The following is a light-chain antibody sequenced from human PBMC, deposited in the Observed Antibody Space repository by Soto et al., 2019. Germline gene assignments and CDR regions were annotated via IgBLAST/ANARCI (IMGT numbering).Light chain of an antibody. CDR2: DAS. J-gene: IGKJ4*01. CDR3: QQRSNWPGLT. CDR1: QSVSRY. Sequence: EIVLTQSPATLSLSPGEIATLSCRASQSVSRYLAWYQQKPGQAPRLLIYDASNRATGIPARLSGSGSGTDFTLTISSLEPDDFAVYYCQQRSNWPGLTFGGGTKVEIK. V-gene: IGKV3-11*01.